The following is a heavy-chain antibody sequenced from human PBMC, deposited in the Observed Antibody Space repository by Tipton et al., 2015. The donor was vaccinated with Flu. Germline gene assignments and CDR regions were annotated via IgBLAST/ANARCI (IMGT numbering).Heavy chain of an antibody. CDR1: GGSISSYY. D-gene: IGHD4-23*01. Sequence: TLSLTCTVSGGSISSYYWSWIRQPPGKGLEWIGYIYYSGSTNYNPSLKSRVAISVDTSKNQFSLKLSSVTAADTAVYYCAREPPDSLGDYRGIDAFDIWGQGTMVTVSS. V-gene: IGHV4-59*01. J-gene: IGHJ3*02. CDR2: IYYSGST. CDR3: AREPPDSLGDYRGIDAFDI.